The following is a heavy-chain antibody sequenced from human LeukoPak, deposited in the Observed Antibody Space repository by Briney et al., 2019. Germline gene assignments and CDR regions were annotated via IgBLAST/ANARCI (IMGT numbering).Heavy chain of an antibody. Sequence: PGGSLRLSCAASGFTFSNYGMHWVRQAPGKGLEWVAVIWYDGSNKYYADSVKGRFTISRDNSKNTLHLQMNSLRAEDTAVYYCAKGLYDSSGFLVFAWGQGTLVTVSS. D-gene: IGHD3-22*01. CDR2: IWYDGSNK. CDR3: AKGLYDSSGFLVFA. J-gene: IGHJ5*02. V-gene: IGHV3-33*06. CDR1: GFTFSNYG.